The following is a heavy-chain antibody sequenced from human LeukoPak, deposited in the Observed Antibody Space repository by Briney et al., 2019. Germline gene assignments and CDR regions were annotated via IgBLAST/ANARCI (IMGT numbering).Heavy chain of an antibody. D-gene: IGHD1-14*01. V-gene: IGHV3-48*01. Sequence: PGGSLRLSCAASGFTFSSYSMNWVRQAPGKGLEWVSYISSSSSTIYYADSVKGRFTISRDNAKNSLYLKMNSLRAEDTAVYYCARDRGRGWDSEPFDYWGQGTLVTVSS. CDR1: GFTFSSYS. J-gene: IGHJ4*02. CDR3: ARDRGRGWDSEPFDY. CDR2: ISSSSSTI.